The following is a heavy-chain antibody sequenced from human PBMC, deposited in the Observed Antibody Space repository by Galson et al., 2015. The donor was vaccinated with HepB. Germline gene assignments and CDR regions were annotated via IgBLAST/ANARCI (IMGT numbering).Heavy chain of an antibody. CDR3: ARVTSPNIAAPAYMDV. CDR2: LSSSSNYI. D-gene: IGHD6-13*01. CDR1: GFTFSGYR. J-gene: IGHJ6*03. V-gene: IGHV3-21*01. Sequence: SLRLSCAASGFTFSGYRMEWVRQAPGKGLEWVSSLSSSSNYIYYSDSVKGRFTISRDNANNSLSLQMNSLRAEDTAVYYCARVTSPNIAAPAYMDVWGKGTTVTVSS.